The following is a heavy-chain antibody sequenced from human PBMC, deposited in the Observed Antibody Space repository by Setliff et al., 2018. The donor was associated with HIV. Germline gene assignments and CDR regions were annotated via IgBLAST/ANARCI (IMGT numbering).Heavy chain of an antibody. D-gene: IGHD7-27*01. V-gene: IGHV3-30*18. CDR3: AKDLGTGDLAFDI. CDR1: GFTLSSYG. Sequence: GGSLRLSCAASGFTLSSYGMHWVRQAPGKGLEWVAAISYDGSNQYYADAVQGRFTISRDNSKNTLYLQMNSLRAEDTAVYYCAKDLGTGDLAFDIWGQGTMVTVSS. J-gene: IGHJ3*02. CDR2: ISYDGSNQ.